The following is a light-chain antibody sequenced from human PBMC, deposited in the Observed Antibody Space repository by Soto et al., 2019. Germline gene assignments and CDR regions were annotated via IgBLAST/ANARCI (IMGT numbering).Light chain of an antibody. J-gene: IGKJ2*01. CDR1: QSVGRN. V-gene: IGKV3-15*01. CDR2: GPS. Sequence: EIVMTQSPVALSVSPGESAALSCRASQSVGRNFAWYQQRPGQAPRVLIYGPSTRATGVPARFSGSGSGTDFTLTISSLQSEDFAVYYCQQYNKWPYTFGQGTSLEIK. CDR3: QQYNKWPYT.